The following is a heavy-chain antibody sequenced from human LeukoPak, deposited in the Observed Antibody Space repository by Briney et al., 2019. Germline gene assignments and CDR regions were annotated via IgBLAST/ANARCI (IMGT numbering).Heavy chain of an antibody. V-gene: IGHV3-23*01. Sequence: PGGSLRLSCAASGFTFSSYAMSWVRQAPGKGLEWVSTISDSGGSAYYADSVKGRFTISRDNSKNTLYLQINSLRAEHTAVYYCAKGGATGTTFNWFDPWGQGTLVTVSS. D-gene: IGHD1-1*01. CDR2: ISDSGGSA. CDR3: AKGGATGTTFNWFDP. CDR1: GFTFSSYA. J-gene: IGHJ5*02.